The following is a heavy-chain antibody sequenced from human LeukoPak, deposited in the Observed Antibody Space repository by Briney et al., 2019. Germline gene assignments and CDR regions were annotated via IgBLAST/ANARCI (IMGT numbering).Heavy chain of an antibody. V-gene: IGHV3-21*01. J-gene: IGHJ6*03. CDR3: AREAGPRYSSSWYPNYYYYYYMDV. CDR1: GFTFSSYS. Sequence: GGSLRLSCAASGFTFSSYSMNWVRQAPGKGLEWVSSISSSGSYIYYADSVKGRFTISRDNAKNSLYLQMNSLRAEDTAVYYCAREAGPRYSSSWYPNYYYYYYMDVWGKGTTVTVSS. D-gene: IGHD6-13*01. CDR2: ISSSGSYI.